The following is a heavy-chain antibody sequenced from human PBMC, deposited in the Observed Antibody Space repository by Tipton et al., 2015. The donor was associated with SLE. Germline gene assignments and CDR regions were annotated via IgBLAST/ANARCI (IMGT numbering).Heavy chain of an antibody. CDR1: GGSISSSSYY. V-gene: IGHV4-39*07. CDR2: IYYSGNT. D-gene: IGHD6-13*01. CDR3: ARLEKEIAALGHF. J-gene: IGHJ4*02. Sequence: TLSLTCTVSGGSISSSSYYWGWIRRPPGKGLEWIGSIYYSGNTYYNPSLKSRVTISVDTSKNQFSLELTSVTAADTAVYFCARLEKEIAALGHFWGQGTLVTVSS.